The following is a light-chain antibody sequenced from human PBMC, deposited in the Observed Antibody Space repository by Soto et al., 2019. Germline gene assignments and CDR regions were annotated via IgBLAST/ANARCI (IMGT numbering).Light chain of an antibody. V-gene: IGKV1-39*01. CDR3: QQSSSIPYT. Sequence: DIQMTQSPSSLSASVGDRVTITCRASQTISSYLNWYQQNPGKAPKLLIYAASSLQSGVPSRFSGSGSGTDFTLTISSLQPEDFATYYWQQSSSIPYTFGQGTKLEIK. CDR1: QTISSY. J-gene: IGKJ2*01. CDR2: AAS.